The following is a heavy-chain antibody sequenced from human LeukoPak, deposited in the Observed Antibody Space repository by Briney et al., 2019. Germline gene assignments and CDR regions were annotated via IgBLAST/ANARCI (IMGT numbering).Heavy chain of an antibody. CDR2: INHSGST. J-gene: IGHJ5*02. V-gene: IGHV4-34*01. Sequence: SETLSLTCAVYGGSFSGYYWSWIRQPPGKGLEWIGEINHSGSTNYNPSLKSRVTISVDTSKNQFSLKLSSVTAADTAVYYCAGPGGCSGGSCYSLGGWFDPWGQGTLVTVSS. CDR1: GGSFSGYY. CDR3: AGPGGCSGGSCYSLGGWFDP. D-gene: IGHD2-15*01.